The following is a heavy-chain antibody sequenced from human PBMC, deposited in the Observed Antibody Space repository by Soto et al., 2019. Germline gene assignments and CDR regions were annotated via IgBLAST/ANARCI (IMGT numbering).Heavy chain of an antibody. CDR1: GFTFSSYA. CDR2: ISGSGGST. D-gene: IGHD2-2*02. J-gene: IGHJ5*02. CDR3: TGVPAAIGWFDP. V-gene: IGHV3-23*01. Sequence: HPGGSLRLSCAASGFTFSSYAMSWVRQAPGKGLEWVSAISGSGGSTYYADSVKGRFTISRDNSKNTLYLQMNSLRAEDTAVYYCTGVPAAIGWFDPRRQGTLVTVSS.